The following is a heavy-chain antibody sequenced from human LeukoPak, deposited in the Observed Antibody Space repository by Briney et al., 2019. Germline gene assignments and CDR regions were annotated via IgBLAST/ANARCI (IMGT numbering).Heavy chain of an antibody. CDR1: GGSFSGYY. Sequence: SETLSLTCAVYGGSFSGYYWSWIRQPPGKGLEWIGEINHSGSTNYNPSLKSRVTISVDTSKNQFSLKLSSVTAADTAVYYCARYYCTNTVCYYFDYWGQGTLVTVSS. CDR3: ARYYCTNTVCYYFDY. CDR2: INHSGST. V-gene: IGHV4-34*01. J-gene: IGHJ4*02. D-gene: IGHD2-8*01.